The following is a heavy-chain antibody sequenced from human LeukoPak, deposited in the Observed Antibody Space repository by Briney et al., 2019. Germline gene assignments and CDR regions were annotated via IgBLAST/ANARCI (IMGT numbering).Heavy chain of an antibody. CDR1: GFTFSSYG. J-gene: IGHJ4*02. CDR2: ICYDGSDK. D-gene: IGHD2-8*01. CDR3: ARDLRDCTNGICYPSIDY. V-gene: IGHV3-33*01. Sequence: GGSLRLSGPGPGFTFSSYGRPGVPQAQAKGLEWVAVICYDGSDKFYADSVKGRFTISRDNSKNTLYLQMNSLRAEDTAVYYCARDLRDCTNGICYPSIDYWGQGTLVTVSS.